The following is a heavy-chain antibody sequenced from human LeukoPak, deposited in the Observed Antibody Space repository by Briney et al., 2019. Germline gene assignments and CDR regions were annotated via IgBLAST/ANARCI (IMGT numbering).Heavy chain of an antibody. CDR1: GFTFSSYA. CDR3: AKGAMGGGIAVAGTDY. Sequence: PGGSLRLSCAASGFTFSSYAMSWVRQAPGKGLEWVSAISGSGGSTYYADSVKGRFTISRDNSKNTLYLQMNSLRAEDTAVYYCAKGAMGGGIAVAGTDYWGQGTLVTVSS. J-gene: IGHJ4*02. V-gene: IGHV3-23*01. CDR2: ISGSGGST. D-gene: IGHD6-19*01.